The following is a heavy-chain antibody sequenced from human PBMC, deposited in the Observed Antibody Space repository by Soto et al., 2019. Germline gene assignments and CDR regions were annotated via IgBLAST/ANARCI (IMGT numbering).Heavy chain of an antibody. Sequence: QLQLQESGPGLVEPSQTLSLTCTVSGGSISSGTYYWNWIRQLPGKGLEWIGYIYYTGSTHYNPSLTSRVIMSVDTSKNQFSLKMSSVTAADTAAYYCARGSSVYYAIFDIWGQGTMFTVSS. V-gene: IGHV4-31*03. CDR1: GGSISSGTYY. J-gene: IGHJ3*02. CDR2: IYYTGST. D-gene: IGHD3-22*01. CDR3: ARGSSVYYAIFDI.